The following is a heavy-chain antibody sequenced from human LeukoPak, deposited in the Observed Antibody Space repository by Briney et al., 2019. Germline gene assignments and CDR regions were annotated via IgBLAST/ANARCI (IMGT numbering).Heavy chain of an antibody. CDR1: GFTFSSYA. D-gene: IGHD2-15*01. Sequence: QTGGSLRLSCAASGFTFSSYAMSWVRQAPGKGLEWVSAISGSGGSTYYADSVKGRFTISRDNSKNTLYLQMNSLRAEDTAVYYCATGDDGIVVVVAATPFDYWGQGTLVTVSS. J-gene: IGHJ4*02. CDR2: ISGSGGST. V-gene: IGHV3-23*01. CDR3: ATGDDGIVVVVAATPFDY.